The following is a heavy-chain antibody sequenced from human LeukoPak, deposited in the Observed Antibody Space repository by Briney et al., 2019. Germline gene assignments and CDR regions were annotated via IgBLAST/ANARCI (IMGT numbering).Heavy chain of an antibody. J-gene: IGHJ5*02. CDR2: INPNSGGT. D-gene: IGHD2-15*01. CDR1: GYTFTGYY. CDR3: ASQSPYCSGGSCYHNWFDP. Sequence: ASVKVSCTASGYTFTGYYMHWVRQAPGQGLEWMGWINPNSGGTNYAQKFQGRVTMTRDTSISTAYMGLSRLRSDDTAVYYCASQSPYCSGGSCYHNWFDPWGQGTLVTVSS. V-gene: IGHV1-2*02.